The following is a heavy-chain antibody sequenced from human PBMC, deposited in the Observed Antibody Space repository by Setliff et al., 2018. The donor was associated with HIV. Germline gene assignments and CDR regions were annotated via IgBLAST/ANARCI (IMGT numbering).Heavy chain of an antibody. J-gene: IGHJ5*02. V-gene: IGHV4-59*08. Sequence: NPSETLSLTCNVSGDSIMNYYWSWIRQPPGKGLEWIGYIYYSGYTNERASYNPSLQSRVTISEDTSKNQVSLKLRSVTAADTAMYYCARHQKGYYGSGSYSAWGQGKLVTVSS. CDR2: IYYSGYTNERA. CDR1: GDSIMNYY. D-gene: IGHD3-10*01. CDR3: ARHQKGYYGSGSYSA.